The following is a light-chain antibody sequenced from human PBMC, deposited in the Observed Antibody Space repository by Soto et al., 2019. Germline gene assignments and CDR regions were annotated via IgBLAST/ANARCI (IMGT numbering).Light chain of an antibody. J-gene: IGLJ2*01. Sequence: QPVLTQPPSVSGAPGQRVTISCTGSSSNIGAGYDVHWYQQLPGTAPKLLIYGNSNRPSGVPDRFSGSKSGTSASLAITGLQAEDEADYYCQSYDSSLSGSSGVFGGGTKLTVL. CDR2: GNS. V-gene: IGLV1-40*01. CDR3: QSYDSSLSGSSGV. CDR1: SSNIGAGYD.